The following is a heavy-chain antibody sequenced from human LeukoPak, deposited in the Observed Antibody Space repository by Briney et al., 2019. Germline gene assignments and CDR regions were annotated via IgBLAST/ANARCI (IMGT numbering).Heavy chain of an antibody. Sequence: SETLSLTCAVYGGSFSGYYWSWIRQPPGKGLEWIGEINHSGSTNYNPSLKSRVTISVDTSKNQFSLKLSSVTAADTAVYYCARDSGYSYGYGFDYWGQGTLVTVSS. CDR1: GGSFSGYY. D-gene: IGHD5-18*01. J-gene: IGHJ4*02. CDR2: INHSGST. V-gene: IGHV4-34*01. CDR3: ARDSGYSYGYGFDY.